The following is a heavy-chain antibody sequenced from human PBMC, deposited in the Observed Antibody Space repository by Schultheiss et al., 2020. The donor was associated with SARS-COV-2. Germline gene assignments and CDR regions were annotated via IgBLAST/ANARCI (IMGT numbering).Heavy chain of an antibody. CDR2: IYYSGST. Sequence: SQTLSLTCTVSGGSISSGGYYWSWIRQHPGKGLEWIGYIYYSGSTYYNPSLKSRVTISVDTSKNQFSLKLSSVTAADTAVYYCARDHLLTSGSGSYSEKGENYYYYGMDVWGQGTTVTVSS. D-gene: IGHD3-10*01. V-gene: IGHV4-31*03. CDR3: ARDHLLTSGSGSYSEKGENYYYYGMDV. CDR1: GGSISSGGYY. J-gene: IGHJ6*02.